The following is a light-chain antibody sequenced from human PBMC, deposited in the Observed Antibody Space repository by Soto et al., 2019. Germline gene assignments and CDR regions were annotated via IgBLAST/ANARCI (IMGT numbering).Light chain of an antibody. CDR2: GAS. CDR1: QSISSW. CDR3: QQYNSHSPLT. J-gene: IGKJ4*01. Sequence: DIQMTQSPSTLSASVGDRVTITCRASQSISSWLAWYQQKPGKAPKLLIYGASSLESGVPSRFSGSGSGTEFTLTITSLQPDDFATYYCQQYNSHSPLTFGGGTKVDIK. V-gene: IGKV1-5*01.